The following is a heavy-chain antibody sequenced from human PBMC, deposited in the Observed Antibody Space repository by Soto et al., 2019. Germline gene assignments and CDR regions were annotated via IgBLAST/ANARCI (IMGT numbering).Heavy chain of an antibody. Sequence: PSETLSLTCTVSGGSISSYYWSWIRQPPGKGLEWIGYIYYSGSTNYNPSLKSRVTISVDTSKNQFSLKLSSVTAADTAVYYCARHQAGHFDYWGQGTLVTVSS. J-gene: IGHJ4*02. CDR1: GGSISSYY. CDR2: IYYSGST. V-gene: IGHV4-59*08. CDR3: ARHQAGHFDY. D-gene: IGHD6-13*01.